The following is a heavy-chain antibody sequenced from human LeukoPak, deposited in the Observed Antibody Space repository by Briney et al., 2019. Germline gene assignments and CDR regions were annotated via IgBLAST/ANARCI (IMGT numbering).Heavy chain of an antibody. D-gene: IGHD3-3*01. Sequence: GGSLRLSCTASRFYFSTYDMNWVRQVPGKGLEWISYIDSSGSTTYYAGSVQGRFTISRDNAKDSLYLQMNSLRAEDTAVYYCAREQTFGLEIIKSYFDYWGQGTLVTVSS. J-gene: IGHJ4*02. CDR1: RFYFSTYD. V-gene: IGHV3-48*04. CDR2: IDSSGSTT. CDR3: AREQTFGLEIIKSYFDY.